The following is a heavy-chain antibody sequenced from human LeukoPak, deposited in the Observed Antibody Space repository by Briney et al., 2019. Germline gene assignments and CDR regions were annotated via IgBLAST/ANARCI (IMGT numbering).Heavy chain of an antibody. CDR2: IYYSGST. CDR3: ASRITMVRGVIALDFDY. D-gene: IGHD3-10*01. J-gene: IGHJ4*02. V-gene: IGHV4-59*12. Sequence: PSETLSLTCTVSGGSISSYYWSWIRQPPGKGLEWIGYIYYSGSTNYNPSLKSRVTISVDTSKNQFSLKLSSVTAADTAVYYCASRITMVRGVIALDFDYWGQGTLVTVSS. CDR1: GGSISSYY.